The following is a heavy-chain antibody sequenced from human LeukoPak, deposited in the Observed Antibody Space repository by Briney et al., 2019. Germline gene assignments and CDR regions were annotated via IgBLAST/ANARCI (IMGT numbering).Heavy chain of an antibody. D-gene: IGHD2-2*01. V-gene: IGHV4-59*01. Sequence: SETLSLTCTVSGGSISSYYWSWIRQPPGKGLEWIGYIYYSGSTNYNPSPKSRVTISVDTSKNQFSLKLSSVTAADTAVYYCARDQGDCSSTSCYYYFDYWGQGTLVTVSS. CDR1: GGSISSYY. CDR3: ARDQGDCSSTSCYYYFDY. J-gene: IGHJ4*02. CDR2: IYYSGST.